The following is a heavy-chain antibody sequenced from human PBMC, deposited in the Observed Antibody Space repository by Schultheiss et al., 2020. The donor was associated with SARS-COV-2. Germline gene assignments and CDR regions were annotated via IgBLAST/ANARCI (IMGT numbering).Heavy chain of an antibody. D-gene: IGHD6-13*01. V-gene: IGHV3-11*01. CDR3: AKGSSSWYHYFDY. CDR1: GFTFSDYY. CDR2: ISSSGSTI. J-gene: IGHJ4*02. Sequence: GSLRLSCAASGFTFSDYYMSWIRQAPGKGLEWVSYISSSGSTIYYADSVKGRFTISRDNSKNTLYLQMNSLRAEDTAVYYCAKGSSSWYHYFDYWGQGTLVTVSS.